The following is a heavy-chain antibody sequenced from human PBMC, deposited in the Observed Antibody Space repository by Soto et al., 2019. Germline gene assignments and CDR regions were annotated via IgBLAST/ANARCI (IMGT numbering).Heavy chain of an antibody. J-gene: IGHJ4*02. D-gene: IGHD5-12*01. V-gene: IGHV1-18*01. CDR1: GYTFTSYG. CDR2: ISAYNGNT. Sequence: GASVKVSCKASGYTFTSYGISWVRQAPGQGLEWMGWISAYNGNTNYAQKLRGRVSLTTDTSSTTAYMELRSLTSDDTAVYYCARDLVPGYTGFSDYWGQGTLVTVSS. CDR3: ARDLVPGYTGFSDY.